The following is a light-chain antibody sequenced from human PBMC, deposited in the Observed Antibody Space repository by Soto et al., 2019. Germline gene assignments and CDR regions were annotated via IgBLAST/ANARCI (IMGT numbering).Light chain of an antibody. CDR1: QSVNSN. CDR2: GAS. J-gene: IGKJ1*01. Sequence: EIVMTQSPATLSVSPGERATLSCRASQSVNSNLAWYQQKPGQAPSLLIYGASTRATGVPARFSGSGSGTEFTLTISRLQSEDFAVYYCQQYNKWPQTFGQGTKVEIK. CDR3: QQYNKWPQT. V-gene: IGKV3-15*01.